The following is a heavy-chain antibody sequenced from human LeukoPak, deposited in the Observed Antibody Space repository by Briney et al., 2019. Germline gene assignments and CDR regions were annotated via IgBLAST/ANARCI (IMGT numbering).Heavy chain of an antibody. CDR1: GFTLSSYG. D-gene: IGHD3-9*01. CDR3: AKDLYLTGYSFDY. V-gene: IGHV3-30*18. Sequence: PGRSLRLSHAASGFTLSSYGMHWVRHAPDKRVEWVAVISYDGSNKFYADSVNGRFTIFRDNSKNTLYLRMNSLGAEDTAVYYCAKDLYLTGYSFDYWGQGTLVTVSS. CDR2: ISYDGSNK. J-gene: IGHJ4*02.